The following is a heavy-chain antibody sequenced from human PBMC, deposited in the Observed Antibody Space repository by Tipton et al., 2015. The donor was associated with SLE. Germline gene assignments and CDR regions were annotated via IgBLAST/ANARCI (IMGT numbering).Heavy chain of an antibody. V-gene: IGHV4-34*01. CDR1: GASLSGNY. CDR2: INHDGSH. D-gene: IGHD5-12*01. J-gene: IGHJ6*02. Sequence: TLSLTCAVYGASLSGNYWSGIRQPPGKGLGWIGEINHDGSHNYNPSLASRVAISVDTSKNQISLKVTSVTAADTAVYYCATGGYDWGLYQYYYGLDVWGQGTAVTVSS. CDR3: ATGGYDWGLYQYYYGLDV.